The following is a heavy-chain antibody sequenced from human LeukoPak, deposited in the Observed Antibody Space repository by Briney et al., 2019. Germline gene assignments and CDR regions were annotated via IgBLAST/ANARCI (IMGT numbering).Heavy chain of an antibody. Sequence: KSSETLSLTCTVSGGSISSGDYYWSWIRQPPGKGLEWIGYIYYSGSTYYNPSLKGRVTISVDTSKNQFSLKLSSVTAADTAVYYCARVRAAAGPFFDYWGQGTLVTVSS. D-gene: IGHD6-13*01. CDR2: IYYSGST. CDR1: GGSISSGDYY. J-gene: IGHJ4*02. CDR3: ARVRAAAGPFFDY. V-gene: IGHV4-30-4*01.